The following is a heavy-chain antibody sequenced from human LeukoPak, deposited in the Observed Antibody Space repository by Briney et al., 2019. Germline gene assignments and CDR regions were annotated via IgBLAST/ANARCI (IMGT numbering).Heavy chain of an antibody. V-gene: IGHV4-4*07. CDR2: IYTSGTT. Sequence: SETLSLTCTVSGGSISSYYWSWIRQPAGKELEWIGRIYTSGTTNYNPSVETRVTMSVDTSKNQFSLNLTSVTAADTAMYYCAREALLQGFDYWGQGTLVTVSS. CDR3: AREALLQGFDY. CDR1: GGSISSYY. D-gene: IGHD2-15*01. J-gene: IGHJ4*02.